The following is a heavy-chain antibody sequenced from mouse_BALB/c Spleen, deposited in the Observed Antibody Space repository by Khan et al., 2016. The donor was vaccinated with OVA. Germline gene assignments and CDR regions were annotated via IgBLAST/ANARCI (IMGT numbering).Heavy chain of an antibody. CDR1: GFTFSTYG. CDR2: VSTGGSYT. D-gene: IGHD1-1*01. Sequence: EVELVESGGDLVKPGGSLKLSCAASGFTFSTYGMSWVRQAPDKRLEWVATVSTGGSYTYYPDSLKGRFTFSRDNAKNTLYLQMSGLRSEDTAMFYGTRLAYYYDIEGFAYWGQGTLVTVSA. J-gene: IGHJ3*01. CDR3: TRLAYYYDIEGFAY. V-gene: IGHV5-6*01.